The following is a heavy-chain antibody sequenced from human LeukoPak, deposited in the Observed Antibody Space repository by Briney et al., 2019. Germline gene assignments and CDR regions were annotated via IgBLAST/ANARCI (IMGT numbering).Heavy chain of an antibody. J-gene: IGHJ6*03. CDR1: GGSISSHY. V-gene: IGHV4-59*11. Sequence: SETLSLTCTVSGGSISSHYWSWIRQPPGKGLEWIGYIYYSGSTNYNSSLKSRVTISVDTSKNQFSLKLSSVTAADTAVYYCARGGREVGATLYYYYYMDVWGKGTTVTVSS. CDR3: ARGGREVGATLYYYYYMDV. CDR2: IYYSGST. D-gene: IGHD1-26*01.